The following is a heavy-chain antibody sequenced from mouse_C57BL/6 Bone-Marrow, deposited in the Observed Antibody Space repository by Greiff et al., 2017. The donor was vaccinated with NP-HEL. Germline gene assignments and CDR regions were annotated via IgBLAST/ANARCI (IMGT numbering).Heavy chain of an antibody. J-gene: IGHJ1*03. Sequence: EVQLQQSGPELVKISCKVSGYTFTDYYMNWVKQSHGKSLEWIGDINPNNGGTSYNQKFKGKATLTVDKSSSTAYMELRSLTSEDSAVYYCARSLTTVVATWYFDVWGTGTTVTVAS. CDR1: GYTFTDYY. CDR3: ARSLTTVVATWYFDV. D-gene: IGHD1-1*01. V-gene: IGHV1-26*01. CDR2: INPNNGGT.